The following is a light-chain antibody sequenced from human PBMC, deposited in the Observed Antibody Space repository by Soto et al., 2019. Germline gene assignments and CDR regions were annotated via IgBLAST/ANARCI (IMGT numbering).Light chain of an antibody. Sequence: EIVLTQSPGTLSLSPGERASLSCRASQSVRSSSLAWYQQKPAQPPRLLIYGASSRATGIPDRFSGSGSGTDFTLTISRLEPEDFAVYFCQQYGDSPDTDRWTFGPGTKVEI. J-gene: IGKJ1*01. V-gene: IGKV3-20*01. CDR1: QSVRSSS. CDR2: GAS. CDR3: QQYGDSPDTDRWT.